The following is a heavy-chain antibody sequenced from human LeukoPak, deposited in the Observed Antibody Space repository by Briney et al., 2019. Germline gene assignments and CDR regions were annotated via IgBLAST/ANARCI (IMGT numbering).Heavy chain of an antibody. V-gene: IGHV3-23*01. J-gene: IGHJ4*02. CDR1: GFSFSSYA. CDR3: ARDRYSSSWYDY. CDR2: ISGSGGRT. D-gene: IGHD6-13*01. Sequence: PGGSLRLSCVASGFSFSSYAMTWVRQAPGKGLEWVSAISGSGGRTYYADSVKGRFTVSRDNSKSTLFLQVNTLRAEDTAVYYCARDRYSSSWYDYWGQGTLVTVSS.